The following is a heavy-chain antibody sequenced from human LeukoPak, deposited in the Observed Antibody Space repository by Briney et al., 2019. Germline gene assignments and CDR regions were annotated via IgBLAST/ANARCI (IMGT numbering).Heavy chain of an antibody. CDR2: IKPDSGGT. J-gene: IGHJ4*02. CDR1: GYTFTDYY. CDR3: ARGKHFDSNGYYEAFYFDH. V-gene: IGHV1-2*02. Sequence: ASVKVSCKASGYTFTDYYIHWVRQAPGQGLEWMGWIKPDSGGTNYAQNFQGRVTMTRDTSINTAYMELSRLKSDDTAVYYCARGKHFDSNGYYEAFYFDHWGQGTLVTVSS. D-gene: IGHD3-22*01.